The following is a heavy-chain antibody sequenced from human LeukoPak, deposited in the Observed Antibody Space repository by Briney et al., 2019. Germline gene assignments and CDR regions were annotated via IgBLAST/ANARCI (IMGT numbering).Heavy chain of an antibody. Sequence: GGSLRLSCAASEFTFSSYDMHWVRQVTGKGLEWVSTIDTAGNAWYPDSVKGRFTISRENAKNSLNLQMNSLRVGDTAVYYCARAKMPGIQAAGRVNYFDSWGQGTLVTVSS. V-gene: IGHV3-13*01. D-gene: IGHD6-13*01. CDR3: ARAKMPGIQAAGRVNYFDS. CDR1: EFTFSSYD. CDR2: IDTAGNA. J-gene: IGHJ4*02.